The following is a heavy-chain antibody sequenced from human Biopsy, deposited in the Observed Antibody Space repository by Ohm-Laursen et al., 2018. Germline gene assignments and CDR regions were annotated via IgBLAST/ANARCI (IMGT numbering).Heavy chain of an antibody. CDR2: IYYTGST. D-gene: IGHD1-26*01. V-gene: IGHV4-59*08. J-gene: IGHJ2*01. CDR1: GGSISSYY. Sequence: SETLSLPCTVSGGSISSYYWSWIRQPPGRGLEWIGYIYYTGSTNYNPSLKSRVTISVDTSMNPLSLRLTSVTAADTAVYYCARHAPSYSGSYWRYFDLWGRGTLVTVSS. CDR3: ARHAPSYSGSYWRYFDL.